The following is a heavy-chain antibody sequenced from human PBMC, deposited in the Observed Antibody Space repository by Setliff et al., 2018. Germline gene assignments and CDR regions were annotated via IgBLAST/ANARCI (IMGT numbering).Heavy chain of an antibody. Sequence: ASVKVSCKASGYTFTGYYMHWVRQAPGQGLEWMGWINPNSGGTNYAQKFQGWVTMTRDTSISTAYMELSKLRSDDTAVYYCARGRDFWSGYLVYWGQGTLVTSPQ. CDR1: GYTFTGYY. J-gene: IGHJ4*02. D-gene: IGHD3-3*01. CDR2: INPNSGGT. V-gene: IGHV1-2*04. CDR3: ARGRDFWSGYLVY.